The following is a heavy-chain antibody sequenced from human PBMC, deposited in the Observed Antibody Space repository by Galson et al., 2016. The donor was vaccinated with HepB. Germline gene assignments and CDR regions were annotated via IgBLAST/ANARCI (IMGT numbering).Heavy chain of an antibody. CDR2: IVGFSSPV. CDR1: GYTFTSYS. J-gene: IGHJ4*02. Sequence: PLRLSCSASGYTFTSYSTSWVRKAPGKGLEWVSFIVGFSSPVYYADSVKGRFTISRGNDRTSLYLQMSSLRDEDTAVYYCARGYYDNSFDYLGQGALVTVSS. CDR3: ARGYYDNSFDY. V-gene: IGHV3-48*02. D-gene: IGHD3-9*01.